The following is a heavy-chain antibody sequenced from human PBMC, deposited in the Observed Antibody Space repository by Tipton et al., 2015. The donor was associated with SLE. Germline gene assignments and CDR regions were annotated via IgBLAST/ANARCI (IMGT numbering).Heavy chain of an antibody. CDR3: ARRTVTSDS. V-gene: IGHV4-39*01. CDR2: IYYSGST. D-gene: IGHD4-17*01. J-gene: IGHJ5*01. Sequence: LRLSCIVSGGSISSSSYYWGWIRQPPGKGLEWIGSIYYSGSTYYNPSLKSRVTISVDTSKNQFSLKLSSVTAADTAVYYCARRTVTSDSWGQGTLVTVSS. CDR1: GGSISSSSYY.